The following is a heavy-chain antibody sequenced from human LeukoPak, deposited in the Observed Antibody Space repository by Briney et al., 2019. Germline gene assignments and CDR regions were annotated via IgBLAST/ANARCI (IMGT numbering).Heavy chain of an antibody. CDR3: ARSKTYRSTWNSDY. D-gene: IGHD6-13*01. J-gene: IGHJ4*02. CDR2: ISYGGTT. V-gene: IGHV4-59*08. CDR1: GGSISPYY. Sequence: SQTLSLTCTVSGGSISPYYWSWIRQPPGKGLEWIGYISYGGTTSYNPSLKSRLTILLDTSKNQFSLKLSSVTAADTAVYYCARSKTYRSTWNSDYWGQGTLVTVSS.